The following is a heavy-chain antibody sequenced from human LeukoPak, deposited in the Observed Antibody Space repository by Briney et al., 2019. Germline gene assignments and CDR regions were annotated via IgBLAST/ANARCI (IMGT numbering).Heavy chain of an antibody. CDR3: ASLGLLEYTINY. D-gene: IGHD3-22*01. Sequence: SETLSLTCTVSGGSISSYYWSWIRQPPGKGLEWIGYIYYSGSTNYNPSLKSRVTISVDTSKNQFSLKLSSVTAADTAVYYCASLGLLEYTINYWGQGTLVTVSS. CDR1: GGSISSYY. CDR2: IYYSGST. J-gene: IGHJ4*02. V-gene: IGHV4-59*01.